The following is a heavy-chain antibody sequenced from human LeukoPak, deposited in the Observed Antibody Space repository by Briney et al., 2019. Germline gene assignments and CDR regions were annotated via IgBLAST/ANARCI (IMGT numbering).Heavy chain of an antibody. Sequence: PGGSLRLSCAASGFTFNNFAMSWVRQAPGEGLEWVSAISGSGTTTFYADSVKGRFTISRDNSKNTLYLQMNSLRAEDTAVYYCAKDPIYYDFWSGYSTETHNWFDPWGQGTLVTVSS. J-gene: IGHJ5*02. V-gene: IGHV3-23*01. CDR3: AKDPIYYDFWSGYSTETHNWFDP. CDR1: GFTFNNFA. CDR2: ISGSGTTT. D-gene: IGHD3-3*01.